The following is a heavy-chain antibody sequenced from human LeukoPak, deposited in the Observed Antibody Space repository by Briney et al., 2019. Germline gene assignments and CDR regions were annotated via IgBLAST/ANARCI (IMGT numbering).Heavy chain of an antibody. CDR1: GGSFSGNY. V-gene: IGHV4-34*01. Sequence: SETLSLTCAVSGGSFSGNYWSWLRQSPAKGLEWLGDISHSGNTKYNPSLESRVTLSVDTSKDQFSPKLSSVTAADTAVYYCARVAKDYDLLTGSLISYYGMDVWGLGTTVTVS. CDR2: ISHSGNT. CDR3: ARVAKDYDLLTGSLISYYGMDV. J-gene: IGHJ6*02. D-gene: IGHD3-9*01.